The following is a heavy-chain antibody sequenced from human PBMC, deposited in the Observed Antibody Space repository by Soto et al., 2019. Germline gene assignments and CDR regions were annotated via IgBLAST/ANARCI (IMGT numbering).Heavy chain of an antibody. V-gene: IGHV4-31*03. CDR3: ARAFKPATVTTNWFDP. CDR1: GGSISSGGYY. D-gene: IGHD4-17*01. Sequence: SETLSLTCTVSGGSISSGGYYWSWIRQHPGKGLEWIGYIYYSGSTYYNPSLKSRVTISVDTSKNQFSLKLSSVTAADTAVYYCARAFKPATVTTNWFDPWGQGTLVTVSS. CDR2: IYYSGST. J-gene: IGHJ5*02.